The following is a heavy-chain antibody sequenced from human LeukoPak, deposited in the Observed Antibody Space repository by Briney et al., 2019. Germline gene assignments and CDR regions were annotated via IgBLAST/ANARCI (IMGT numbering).Heavy chain of an antibody. V-gene: IGHV3-7*01. J-gene: IGHJ4*02. Sequence: PGGSLRLSCAASGFTVSSNFMSWVRQAPGKGLEWVANIKEDGSEKYYVDSVKGRFTISRDNAKNSLYLQMNSLRAEDTAVYYCASPRGSGWYLFDYWGQGTLVTVSS. CDR1: GFTVSSNF. CDR2: IKEDGSEK. CDR3: ASPRGSGWYLFDY. D-gene: IGHD6-19*01.